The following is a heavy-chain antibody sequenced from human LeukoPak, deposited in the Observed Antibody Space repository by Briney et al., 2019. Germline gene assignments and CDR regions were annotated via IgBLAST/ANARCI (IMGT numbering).Heavy chain of an antibody. CDR3: ARETTVIKKIDY. CDR1: GFTFSSYS. D-gene: IGHD4-17*01. CDR2: ISSSSGYI. V-gene: IGHV3-21*01. J-gene: IGHJ4*02. Sequence: PGRSLRLSCEASGFTFSSYSMNWVRQAPGKGLEWVSSISSSSGYIYYADSVKGRFTISRDNAKNSLYLQMNSLRDEDTAIYYCARETTVIKKIDYWGQGTLVTVSS.